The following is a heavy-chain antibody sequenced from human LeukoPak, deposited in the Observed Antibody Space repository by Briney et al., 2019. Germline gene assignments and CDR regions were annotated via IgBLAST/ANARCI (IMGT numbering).Heavy chain of an antibody. Sequence: GASVKVSCKASGYTFTSFDINWVRQGTGQGLEWVGWMNPNSGNTGYAQRFQGRVTMTKNTSISTAYMELSSLTSEDTALYYCARGPYDSSGYRFDCWGQGTLVTVSS. V-gene: IGHV1-8*01. D-gene: IGHD3-22*01. CDR1: GYTFTSFD. J-gene: IGHJ4*02. CDR3: ARGPYDSSGYRFDC. CDR2: MNPNSGNT.